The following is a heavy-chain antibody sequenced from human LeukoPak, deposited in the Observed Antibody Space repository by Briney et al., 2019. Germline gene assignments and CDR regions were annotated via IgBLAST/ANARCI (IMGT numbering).Heavy chain of an antibody. CDR1: GFTFSSYS. CDR3: AREVGSGSYYSAWFDP. D-gene: IGHD3-10*01. V-gene: IGHV3-48*01. CDR2: ISSSSSTI. Sequence: GGSLRLSCAASGFTFSSYSMNWVRQAPGKGLEWVSYISSSSSTIYYADSVKGRFTISRDNAKNSLYLQMNSLRVDDTAVYYCAREVGSGSYYSAWFDPWGQGTLVTVSS. J-gene: IGHJ5*02.